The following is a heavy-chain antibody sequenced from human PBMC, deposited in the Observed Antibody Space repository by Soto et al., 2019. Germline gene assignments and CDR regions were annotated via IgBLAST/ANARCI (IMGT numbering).Heavy chain of an antibody. CDR2: ISGNGAST. CDR3: AKDRGSFTSGWAFFDF. Sequence: EVALLESGGGLVQPGGSLRLSCEVSGVAFSFYSMSWVRQAPGKGLEWVASISGNGASTYYAASGKGRFTFSRDNSKNSVHLQMNSLRGKDTAVYYCAKDRGSFTSGWAFFDFWGQGTLVTVSS. V-gene: IGHV3-23*01. D-gene: IGHD6-19*01. CDR1: GVAFSFYS. J-gene: IGHJ4*02.